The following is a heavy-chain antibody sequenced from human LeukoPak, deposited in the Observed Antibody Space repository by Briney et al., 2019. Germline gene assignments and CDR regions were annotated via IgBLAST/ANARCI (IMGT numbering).Heavy chain of an antibody. CDR1: GFTFSSYS. J-gene: IGHJ3*02. Sequence: GGSLRLSCAASGFTFSSYSMNWVRQAPGKGLEWVSLISGDGGSTYYADSVKGRFTISRDNSKNSLYLQMNSLRTEDTALYYCAKAPLGGAFDIWGQGTMVTVSS. CDR3: AKAPLGGAFDI. V-gene: IGHV3-43*02. CDR2: ISGDGGST.